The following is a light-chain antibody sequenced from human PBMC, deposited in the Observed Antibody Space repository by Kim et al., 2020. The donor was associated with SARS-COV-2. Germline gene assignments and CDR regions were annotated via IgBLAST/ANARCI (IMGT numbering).Light chain of an antibody. J-gene: IGLJ3*02. CDR1: SSNVGAGYD. CDR2: GNS. V-gene: IGLV1-40*01. CDR3: QSYDSSLSGWV. Sequence: RVTISRTGSSSNVGAGYDVHWYQQLPGTAPKLLIYGNSNRPSGVPDRFSGSKSGTSASLAITGLQAEDGADYYCQSYDSSLSGWVFGGGTKLTVL.